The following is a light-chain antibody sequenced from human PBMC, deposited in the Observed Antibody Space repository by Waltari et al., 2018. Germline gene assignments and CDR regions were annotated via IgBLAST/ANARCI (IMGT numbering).Light chain of an antibody. J-gene: IGKJ2*01. CDR3: QRYPAAPYT. CDR1: QGVASY. Sequence: DIQMTQSPPSLSASVGDTVTITCRASQGVASYLAWYQQKPGQPPKVLVYSASILQSGVPGRFRGSGSGTEVSLTINGLQAEDVATYYCQRYPAAPYTFGQGTKVEIK. CDR2: SAS. V-gene: IGKV1-27*01.